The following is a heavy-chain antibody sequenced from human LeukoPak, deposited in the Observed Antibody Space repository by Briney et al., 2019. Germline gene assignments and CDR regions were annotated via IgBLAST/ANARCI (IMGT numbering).Heavy chain of an antibody. J-gene: IGHJ6*03. CDR1: GGSFSGYY. CDR2: TYHSGST. V-gene: IGHV4-34*01. CDR3: ARGRRIVVVLGATRAHRDYYMDV. D-gene: IGHD2-15*01. Sequence: SETLSLTCAVYGGSFSGYYWSWLRQSPGKGVEWIGETYHSGSTNYKPSLKSRVTISLDTSKNQFSLKLSSVTAADTAVYYCARGRRIVVVLGATRAHRDYYMDVWGKGTTVTVSS.